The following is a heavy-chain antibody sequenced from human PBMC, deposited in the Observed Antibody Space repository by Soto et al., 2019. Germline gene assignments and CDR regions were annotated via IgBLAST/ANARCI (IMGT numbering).Heavy chain of an antibody. Sequence: QVQLQESGPGLVKPSETLSLTCTVSGGSISSYYWRWIRQPPGNGLEWIGYIYYSGSTNYNPSLKRRVTISVDTSNNQFSLKLSSVTAADTAVYYCARRWGAAFDYWGQGTLVTVSS. CDR1: GGSISSYY. CDR3: ARRWGAAFDY. D-gene: IGHD1-26*01. J-gene: IGHJ4*02. CDR2: IYYSGST. V-gene: IGHV4-59*08.